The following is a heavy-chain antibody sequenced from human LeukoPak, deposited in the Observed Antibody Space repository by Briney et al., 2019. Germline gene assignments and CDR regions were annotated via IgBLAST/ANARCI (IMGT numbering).Heavy chain of an antibody. CDR1: GYTFTSYG. CDR2: ISAYNGNT. J-gene: IGHJ4*02. Sequence: ASVKVSCKASGYTFTSYGISWVRQAPGQGLEWMGWISAYNGNTNYAQKLQGRVTMTTDTSTSAAYMELRSLRSDDTAVYYCARGDRYSSSWYTDYWGQGTLVTVSS. D-gene: IGHD6-13*01. V-gene: IGHV1-18*04. CDR3: ARGDRYSSSWYTDY.